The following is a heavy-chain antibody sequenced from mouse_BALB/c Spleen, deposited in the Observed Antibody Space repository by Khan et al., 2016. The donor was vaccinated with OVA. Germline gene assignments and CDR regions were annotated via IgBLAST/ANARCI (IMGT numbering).Heavy chain of an antibody. CDR2: ISYSGNT. CDR1: GYSIASDYA. D-gene: IGHD1-1*01. V-gene: IGHV3-2*02. CDR3: ARVYGGGFDY. J-gene: IGHJ2*01. Sequence: EVQLQESGPGLVKPSQSLSLTCTVTGYSIASDYAWNWIRQFPGNKLEWMGFISYSGNTNHNPSLKSRIPITRDTSKNQFFLQLNSVTSEDTATYYCARVYGGGFDYWGQGTTLTVSS.